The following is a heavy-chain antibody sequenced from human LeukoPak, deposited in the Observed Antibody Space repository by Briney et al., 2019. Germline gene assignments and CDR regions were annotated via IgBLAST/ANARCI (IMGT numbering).Heavy chain of an antibody. V-gene: IGHV3-48*02. J-gene: IGHJ4*02. CDR1: GFTFSSYS. CDR3: AKDFTSGWTADLFDY. Sequence: PGGSLRLSCAASGFTFSSYSMNWVRQAPGKGLEWVSYISSSSSSMFYADSVRGRFTISRDNAKNSLYLQMNSLRDEDTAVYYCAKDFTSGWTADLFDYWGQGTLVTVSS. D-gene: IGHD6-19*01. CDR2: ISSSSSSM.